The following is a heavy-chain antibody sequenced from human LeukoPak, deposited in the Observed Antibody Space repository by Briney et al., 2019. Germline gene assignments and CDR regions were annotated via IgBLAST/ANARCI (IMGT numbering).Heavy chain of an antibody. CDR1: VYRFTTYW. D-gene: IGHD4-17*01. V-gene: IGHV5-51*01. CDR3: ARLYGDADY. Sequence: GEPLKISCMGSVYRFTTYWIGWVRQMPGKGLEWMGIIYPSDSDTRYSPSFQGQVTISADKSISTAYLQWNSLKASDTAMYYCARLYGDADYWGQGTLVTVSS. CDR2: IYPSDSDT. J-gene: IGHJ4*02.